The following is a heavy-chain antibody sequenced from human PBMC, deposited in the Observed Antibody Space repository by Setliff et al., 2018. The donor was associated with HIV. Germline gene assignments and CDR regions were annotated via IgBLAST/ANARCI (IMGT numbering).Heavy chain of an antibody. CDR2: IYYSGTT. CDR3: AREGDYADFDY. CDR1: GGSIGSSSYH. V-gene: IGHV4-39*07. J-gene: IGHJ4*02. D-gene: IGHD4-17*01. Sequence: SETLSLTCTVSGGSIGSSSYHWGWIRQPPGKGLEWIGTIYYSGTTYYNPSLKSRVTISVDKSKNQFSLKVRSVTAADTAVYYCAREGDYADFDYWGQGTLVTVSS.